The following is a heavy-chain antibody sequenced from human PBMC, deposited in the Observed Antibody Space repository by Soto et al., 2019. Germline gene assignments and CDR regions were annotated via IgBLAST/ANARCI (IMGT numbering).Heavy chain of an antibody. CDR1: GFTFSSYA. J-gene: IGHJ6*02. D-gene: IGHD1-26*01. V-gene: IGHV3-23*01. CDR3: ARDLPSGVEVIHSGDV. CDR2: ISGSGGST. Sequence: EVQLLESGGGLVQPGGSLRLSCAASGFTFSSYAMSWVRQAPGKGLEWVSAISGSGGSTYYADSVKGRFTISRDNSKNTLYLQMNSLRAEDTAVYYCARDLPSGVEVIHSGDVWGQGTTVTVSS.